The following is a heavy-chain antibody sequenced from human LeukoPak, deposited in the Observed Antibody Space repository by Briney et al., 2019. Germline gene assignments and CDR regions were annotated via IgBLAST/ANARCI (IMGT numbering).Heavy chain of an antibody. CDR3: AHRPGGYQYYYMDV. CDR1: GFSLSTSGVS. D-gene: IGHD2-15*01. Sequence: EPGPTLVKPTHTLTLTCTFSGFSLSTSGVSVGWIRQPPGKALEWLALIYWDDDKRHSPSLKSRLTITKDTSKDQVVLTMTNMDPVDTATYYCAHRPGGYQYYYMDVWGEGTTVTVSS. CDR2: IYWDDDK. V-gene: IGHV2-5*02. J-gene: IGHJ6*03.